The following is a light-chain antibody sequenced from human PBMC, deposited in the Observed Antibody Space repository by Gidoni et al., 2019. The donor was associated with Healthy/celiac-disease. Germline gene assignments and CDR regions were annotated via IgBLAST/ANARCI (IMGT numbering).Light chain of an antibody. V-gene: IGKV1-39*01. CDR1: QSISSY. J-gene: IGKJ3*01. Sequence: DIQLTQSPSSLSASVGDRVTITCRASQSISSYLTWYQQKPGKAPKLLIYASASLQSGVPSRFSGSGSGTDFTRIISSLQLEDVATYYCQQSYSTPRVTFGHXTKVEIK. CDR3: QQSYSTPRVT. CDR2: ASA.